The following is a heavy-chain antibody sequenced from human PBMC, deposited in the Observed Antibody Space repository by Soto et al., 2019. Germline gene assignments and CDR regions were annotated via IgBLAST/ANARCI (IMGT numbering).Heavy chain of an antibody. D-gene: IGHD3-3*01. CDR3: ARQEAFWSGYYVDY. V-gene: IGHV5-51*01. Sequence: GESLKISFKGSGYSFTSYLICWVRQMPVKGLEWMGIIYPGDSDTRYSPSFQGQVTISADKSISTAYLQWSSLKASDTAMYYCARQEAFWSGYYVDYWGQGTLVTVSS. J-gene: IGHJ4*02. CDR1: GYSFTSYL. CDR2: IYPGDSDT.